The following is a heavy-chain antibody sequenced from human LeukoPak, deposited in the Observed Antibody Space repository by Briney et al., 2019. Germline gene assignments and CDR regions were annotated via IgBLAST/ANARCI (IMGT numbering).Heavy chain of an antibody. CDR1: GGTFSSYA. D-gene: IGHD3-10*01. V-gene: IGHV1-69*13. CDR3: ASGSAFKATWYYYYYMDV. J-gene: IGHJ6*03. Sequence: SVKVSCKASGGTFSSYAISWVRQAPGQGLEWMGGIIPIFGTANYAQKFQGRVTITADGSTSTAYMELSSLRSEDTAVYYCASGSAFKATWYYYYYMDVWGKGTTVTVSS. CDR2: IIPIFGTA.